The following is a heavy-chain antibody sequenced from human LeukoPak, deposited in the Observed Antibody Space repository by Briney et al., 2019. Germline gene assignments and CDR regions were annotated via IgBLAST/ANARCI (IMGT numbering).Heavy chain of an antibody. CDR2: INPSGGST. V-gene: IGHV1-46*01. Sequence: ASVKVSCKASGYTFTSYYMHWVRQAPGQGLEWMGIINPSGGSTSYAQKFQGRVTMTRDMSTSTVYMELSSLRSEDTAVYYCAREGYHYDSSGYEGGYFDYWGQGTLVTVSS. D-gene: IGHD3-22*01. CDR1: GYTFTSYY. J-gene: IGHJ4*02. CDR3: AREGYHYDSSGYEGGYFDY.